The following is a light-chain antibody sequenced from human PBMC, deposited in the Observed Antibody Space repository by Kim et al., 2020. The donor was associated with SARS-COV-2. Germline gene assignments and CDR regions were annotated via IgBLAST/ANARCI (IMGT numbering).Light chain of an antibody. J-gene: IGKJ4*01. Sequence: SAGDRVTITCRASQDISNYLAWFQQKPGKVPKRLISAASSLQSGVPSRFSGSGSGTEFTLTINSLQPDDFATYYCLQHNSYPLTFGGGTKVDIK. CDR1: QDISNY. CDR2: AAS. CDR3: LQHNSYPLT. V-gene: IGKV1-17*03.